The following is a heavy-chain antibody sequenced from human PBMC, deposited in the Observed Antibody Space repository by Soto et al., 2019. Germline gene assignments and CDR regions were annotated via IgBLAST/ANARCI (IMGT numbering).Heavy chain of an antibody. CDR1: GGSFSGYY. D-gene: IGHD3-16*01. CDR2: INHSGST. J-gene: IGHJ3*02. V-gene: IGHV4-34*01. Sequence: PSETLSLTCAVYGGSFSGYYWSWIRQPPGKGLEWIGEINHSGSTNYNPSLKSRVTISVDTSKNQFSLKLSSVTAADTAVYYCATAAYVWDAFDIWGQGTMVTVSS. CDR3: ATAAYVWDAFDI.